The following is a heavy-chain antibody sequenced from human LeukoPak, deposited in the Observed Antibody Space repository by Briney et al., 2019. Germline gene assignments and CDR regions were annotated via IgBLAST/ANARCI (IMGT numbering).Heavy chain of an antibody. CDR2: LSWNSGII. CDR1: GFTFHDYA. Sequence: GGSLRLSCAASGFTFHDYAMHWVRQVPGRGPEWVSGLSWNSGIIGYAGSVKGRFTISRGNAKNSLYLQMNSLRAEDTALYYCAKASNYGVDVWGQGTTVTVSS. J-gene: IGHJ6*02. CDR3: AKASNYGVDV. V-gene: IGHV3-9*01.